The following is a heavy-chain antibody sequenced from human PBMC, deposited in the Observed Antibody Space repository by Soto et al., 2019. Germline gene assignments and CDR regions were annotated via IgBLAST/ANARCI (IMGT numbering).Heavy chain of an antibody. V-gene: IGHV3-23*01. J-gene: IGHJ5*02. CDR3: AVLKGGDR. CDR1: GFSYSSYD. D-gene: IGHD2-8*01. Sequence: EVQLLESGGGLVQPGGSLRLSCAASGFSYSSYDMSWVRQAPGQGLEWVSGISARGGGTYYANSVKGRFTISRDDSKNMLYLKMNSLRGEDTAVYYCAVLKGGDRWGQGTLVTVAS. CDR2: ISARGGGT.